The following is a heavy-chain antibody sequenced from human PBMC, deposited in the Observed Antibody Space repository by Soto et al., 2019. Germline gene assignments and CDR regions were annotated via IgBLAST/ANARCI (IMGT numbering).Heavy chain of an antibody. J-gene: IGHJ6*02. V-gene: IGHV1-18*01. Sequence: ASVQVSCKATGFTFSDYGLSWVRPAPGQPLEWMGWISGDNINSQYSQKFQGRLTMTTDTSTATASMKLRRLTSDDTAAYYCGREGQQLAQEKYYQFNGMDVWGQGATVTVSS. CDR1: GFTFSDYG. CDR2: ISGDNINS. D-gene: IGHD6-13*01. CDR3: GREGQQLAQEKYYQFNGMDV.